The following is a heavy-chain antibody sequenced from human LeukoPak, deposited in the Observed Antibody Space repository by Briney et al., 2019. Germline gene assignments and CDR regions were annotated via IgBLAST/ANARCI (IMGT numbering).Heavy chain of an antibody. CDR2: IYPGDSDT. Sequence: PGESLKISCKGSGYSFTSYWIGWVRQMPGKGLEWMGIIYPGDSDTRYSPSFQGQVTISADKSISTAYLQWSSLKASDTAMYYCARHTPGYLGYCSGGSCSRWFDPWGQGTLVTVSS. V-gene: IGHV5-51*01. CDR1: GYSFTSYW. J-gene: IGHJ5*02. CDR3: ARHTPGYLGYCSGGSCSRWFDP. D-gene: IGHD2-15*01.